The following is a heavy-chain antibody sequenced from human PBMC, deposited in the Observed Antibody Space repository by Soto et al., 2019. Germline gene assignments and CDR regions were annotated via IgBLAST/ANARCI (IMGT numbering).Heavy chain of an antibody. V-gene: IGHV3-53*02. CDR3: ARDERLAVAGPYGMDV. CDR2: IYSGGST. J-gene: IGHJ6*02. D-gene: IGHD6-19*01. Sequence: EVQLVETGGGLIQPGGSLRLSCAASGFTVSSNYMSWVRQAPGKGLEWVSVIYSGGSTYYADSVKGRFTISRDNSKNKLYLQMNSLRAEDTAVYYCARDERLAVAGPYGMDVWGQGTTVTVSS. CDR1: GFTVSSNY.